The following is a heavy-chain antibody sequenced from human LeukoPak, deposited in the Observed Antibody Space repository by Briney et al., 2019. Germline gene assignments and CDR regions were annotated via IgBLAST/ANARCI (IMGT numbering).Heavy chain of an antibody. Sequence: KSSETLSLTCTVSGYSISSGYYWGWIRQPPGKGLEWIGYVYYSGSTNYNPSLKSRVTISVDTSKNQFSLKLSSVTAADTAVYSCARAVQLERPPPLVGYYYMDVWGKGTTVTVSS. CDR2: VYYSGST. J-gene: IGHJ6*03. D-gene: IGHD1-1*01. V-gene: IGHV4-61*01. CDR3: ARAVQLERPPPLVGYYYMDV. CDR1: GYSISSGYY.